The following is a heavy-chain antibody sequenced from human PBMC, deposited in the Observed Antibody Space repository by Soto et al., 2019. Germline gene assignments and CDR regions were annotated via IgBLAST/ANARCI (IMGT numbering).Heavy chain of an antibody. D-gene: IGHD6-6*01. V-gene: IGHV6-1*01. Sequence: SQTLSLTCAISVDSVSSNSAAWNWIRQSPSRGLEWLGRTYYRSKWYNDYAVSVKSRITINPDTSKNQFSLQLNSVTPEDTAVYYCARDSDGVYSSSSGYYYGMDVWGQGTTVTVSS. CDR2: TYYRSKWYN. J-gene: IGHJ6*02. CDR1: VDSVSSNSAA. CDR3: ARDSDGVYSSSSGYYYGMDV.